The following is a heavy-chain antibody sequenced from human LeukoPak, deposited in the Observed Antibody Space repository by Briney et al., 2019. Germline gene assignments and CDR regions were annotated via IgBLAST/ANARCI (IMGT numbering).Heavy chain of an antibody. CDR1: GFSLRAYD. CDR2: INGRGDIM. CDR3: AMRDRGYGLDI. D-gene: IGHD3-10*01. J-gene: IGHJ3*02. Sequence: GGSLRLSCAASGFSLRAYDLIWVRQAPGKGLDWVSIINGRGDIMMYEASVKGRFTISRDNSKNTFYLQMNSLRVEDTAVYSCAMRDRGYGLDIWGQGTMVTVSS. V-gene: IGHV3-23*01.